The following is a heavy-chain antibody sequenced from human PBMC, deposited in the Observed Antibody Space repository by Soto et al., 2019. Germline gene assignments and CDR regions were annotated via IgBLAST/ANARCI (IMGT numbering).Heavy chain of an antibody. V-gene: IGHV1-46*01. CDR1: GYTFTTYF. D-gene: IGHD1-7*01. CDR2: INPSDGTT. Sequence: QVQLVQSGAEVTKPGASVKISCRASGYTFTTYFMQCVRQSPGQGLEWVGIINPSDGTTSYAQKFQGRVTMTRDPSTSRVYMDLSSLRSEVTAVYYWETSLQLRKGWAFDYWGQGTLVPVSS. J-gene: IGHJ4*02. CDR3: ETSLQLRKGWAFDY.